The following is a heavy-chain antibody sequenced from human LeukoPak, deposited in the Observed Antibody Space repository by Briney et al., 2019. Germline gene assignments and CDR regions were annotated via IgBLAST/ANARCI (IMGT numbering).Heavy chain of an antibody. CDR3: AKASNYDFWSGYPDV. V-gene: IGHV3-23*01. CDR2: ISGSGGST. CDR1: GFTFSDYY. Sequence: GGSLRLSCAASGFTFSDYYMSWVRQAPGKGLEWVSAISGSGGSTYYADSVKGRFTISRDNSKNTLYLQMNSLRAEDTAVYYCAKASNYDFWSGYPDVWGKGTTVTVSS. J-gene: IGHJ6*04. D-gene: IGHD3-3*01.